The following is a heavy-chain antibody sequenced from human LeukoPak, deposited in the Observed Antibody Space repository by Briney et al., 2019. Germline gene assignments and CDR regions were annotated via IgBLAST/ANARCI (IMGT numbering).Heavy chain of an antibody. J-gene: IGHJ4*02. CDR1: GFTFSSYW. V-gene: IGHV3-7*01. CDR2: IKQDGSEK. D-gene: IGHD6-13*01. CDR3: ASWGIAAAGTFDY. Sequence: GGSLRLSCAASGFTFSSYWMSRVRQAPGKGLEWVANIKQDGSEKYYVDSVKGRFTISRDNAKNSLYLQMNSLRAEDTAVYYCASWGIAAAGTFDYWGQGTLVTVSS.